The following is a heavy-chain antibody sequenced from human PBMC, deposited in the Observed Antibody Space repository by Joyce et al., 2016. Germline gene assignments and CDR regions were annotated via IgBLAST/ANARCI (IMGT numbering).Heavy chain of an antibody. CDR1: GGAFSNFT. J-gene: IGHJ6*02. V-gene: IGHV1-69*12. CDR3: ARGGTSSDHYFFYTLDV. CDR2: IIPFCGAA. D-gene: IGHD1-14*01. Sequence: QVLLVQSGATVKRPGSSLRVSCKSSGGAFSNFTVNWVRQAPGQRLEWVGGIIPFCGAAKYAERFQGRVTLTADLSTRTAYMELSSLTSADTAVYYCARGGTSSDHYFFYTLDVWGPGTTVIVSS.